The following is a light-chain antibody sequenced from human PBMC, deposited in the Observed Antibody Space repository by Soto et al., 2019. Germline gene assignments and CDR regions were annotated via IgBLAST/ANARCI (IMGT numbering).Light chain of an antibody. CDR2: AAS. CDR3: QQINSYPLT. J-gene: IGKJ4*01. CDR1: QGISSY. V-gene: IGKV1-9*01. Sequence: DIQLTQSPSFLSASVGDRVTITCRASQGISSYLAWYQQKPGKAPKLLIYAASTLQTGVPSRFSGSGSGTGFTLTISSLQPEDFATYYCQQINSYPLTFGGGTKVDIK.